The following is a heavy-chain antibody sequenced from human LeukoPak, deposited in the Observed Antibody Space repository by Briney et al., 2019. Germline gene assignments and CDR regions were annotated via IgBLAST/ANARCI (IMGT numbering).Heavy chain of an antibody. V-gene: IGHV4-34*01. Sequence: SETLSLTCAVYGGSFSGYYWSWIRQPPGKGLEWMGEINHSGSTNYNPSLKSRVTISVDTSKNQFSLKLSSVTAADTAVYYCARGRWYSQYNWFDPWGQGTLVTVSS. J-gene: IGHJ5*02. CDR1: GGSFSGYY. CDR2: INHSGST. CDR3: ARGRWYSQYNWFDP. D-gene: IGHD6-13*01.